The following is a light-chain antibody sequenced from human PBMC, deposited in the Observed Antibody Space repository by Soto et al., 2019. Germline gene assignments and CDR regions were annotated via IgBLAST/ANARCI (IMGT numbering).Light chain of an antibody. CDR3: QHYGSSPF. CDR1: QSVSSTY. V-gene: IGKV3-20*01. CDR2: GAF. J-gene: IGKJ5*01. Sequence: EIVLTQSPGTLSLSPGERATLSCRASQSVSSTYLAWYQRKPGQAPRLLIYGAFSRATGIPDRFSGSGSGTDFTLTISRLEPEDFAVYYCQHYGSSPFFGQGTRLEIK.